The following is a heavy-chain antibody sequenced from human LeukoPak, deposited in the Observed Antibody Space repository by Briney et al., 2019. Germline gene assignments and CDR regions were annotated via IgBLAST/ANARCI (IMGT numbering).Heavy chain of an antibody. J-gene: IGHJ4*02. V-gene: IGHV4-59*01. Sequence: SETLSLTCTVSGGSISKDYWSWIRQPPGKGLEWIGYIYYSGSTNYNSSLKSRVTISLDTPKNQFSLKLTSVTAADTAVYYCGGGSGLIVLYWGQGILVTVSS. CDR2: IYYSGST. D-gene: IGHD3-10*01. CDR3: GGGSGLIVLY. CDR1: GGSISKDY.